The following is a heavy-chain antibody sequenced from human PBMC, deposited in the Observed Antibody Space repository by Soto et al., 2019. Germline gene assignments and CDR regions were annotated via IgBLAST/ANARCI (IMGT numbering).Heavy chain of an antibody. Sequence: GGSLRLSCAASGFTFSSYAMSWVRQAPGKGLEWVSAISGSGGSTYYADSVKGRFTISRDNSKNTLYLQMNSLRAEDTAVYYCARDRDYEILTGYYDYWGQGTLVTVSS. D-gene: IGHD3-9*01. CDR2: ISGSGGST. V-gene: IGHV3-23*01. CDR3: ARDRDYEILTGYYDY. J-gene: IGHJ4*02. CDR1: GFTFSSYA.